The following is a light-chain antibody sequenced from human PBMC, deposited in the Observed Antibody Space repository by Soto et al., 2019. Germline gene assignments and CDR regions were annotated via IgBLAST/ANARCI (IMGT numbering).Light chain of an antibody. CDR2: DAS. V-gene: IGKV1-5*01. J-gene: IGKJ1*01. Sequence: DIQMTQSPSTLSASVGDRVTITCRASQSISSWLAWYQQKPGKAPKLLIYDASSLESGVPSRFSGSGSGTEFTLTISSLHPVFYSTDYYQHYNSYPVPFAPGPKV. CDR3: QHYNSYPVP. CDR1: QSISSW.